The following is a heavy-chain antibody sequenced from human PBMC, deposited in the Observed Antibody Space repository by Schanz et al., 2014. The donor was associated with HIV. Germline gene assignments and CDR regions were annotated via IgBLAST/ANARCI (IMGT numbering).Heavy chain of an antibody. CDR3: ARGRYYGSEFDY. CDR2: MNPNSGNT. CDR1: GYTFTTYD. Sequence: QVQLVQSGAEVKKPGASVRVSCEASGYTFTTYDINWVRQATGQGLEWMGWMNPNSGNTGYAQKSRGRVPATRTTAISTAYMELSSLRSEDTAFYYCARGRYYGSEFDYWGQGTLVTVSS. V-gene: IGHV1-8*01. J-gene: IGHJ4*02. D-gene: IGHD3-10*01.